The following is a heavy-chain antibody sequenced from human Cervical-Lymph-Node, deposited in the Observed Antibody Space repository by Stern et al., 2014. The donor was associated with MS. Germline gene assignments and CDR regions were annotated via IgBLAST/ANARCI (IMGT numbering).Heavy chain of an antibody. D-gene: IGHD4-11*01. CDR3: AKDPLGLYRPVDS. J-gene: IGHJ4*02. CDR1: GFDFTSHA. Sequence: EVQLLESGGDVIQPGGTLRLSCVGSGFDFTSHAMTWVRQAPGKGLECASVISSFGTSTYYADSVKGRFTISRDNSNNTLFLQMTGLRAEDTAVYFCAKDPLGLYRPVDSWGQGTLVTVSS. V-gene: IGHV3-23*01. CDR2: ISSFGTST.